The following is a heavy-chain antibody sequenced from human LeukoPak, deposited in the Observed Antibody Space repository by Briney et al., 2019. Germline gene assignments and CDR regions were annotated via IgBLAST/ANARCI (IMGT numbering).Heavy chain of an antibody. D-gene: IGHD3-22*01. Sequence: SSETLSLTCTVSGGSISSYYWSWIRQPPGKGLEWIGYIYYSGSTNYNPSLKSRVTISVDTSKNQFSRRLSSVTAADTALYYCARYDSSGYFKNWFDPWGQRTLVTVSS. J-gene: IGHJ5*02. V-gene: IGHV4-59*01. CDR3: ARYDSSGYFKNWFDP. CDR1: GGSISSYY. CDR2: IYYSGST.